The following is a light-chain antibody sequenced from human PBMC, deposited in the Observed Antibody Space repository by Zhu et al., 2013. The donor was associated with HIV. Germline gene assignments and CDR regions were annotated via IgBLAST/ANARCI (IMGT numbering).Light chain of an antibody. V-gene: IGKV3-20*01. CDR2: GAS. CDR3: QQLNAYPLT. J-gene: IGKJ3*01. Sequence: EIVLTQSPGTLSLSPGERATLSCRASQSVSSIYLAWYQQKPGQAPRLLIYGASSRASGIPDRFSGSGSGTDFTLSISRLESEDFATYYCQQLNAYPLTFGPGTKV. CDR1: QSVSSIY.